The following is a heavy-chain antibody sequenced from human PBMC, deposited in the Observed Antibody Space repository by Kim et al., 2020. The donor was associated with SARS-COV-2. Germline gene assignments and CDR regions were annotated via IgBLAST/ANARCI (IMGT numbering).Heavy chain of an antibody. J-gene: IGHJ4*02. CDR1: GFTFSNYA. Sequence: GGSLRLSCAASGFTFSNYAMSWARQAPGKGLEWVSTISDSGVRTHYADFVKGRFTISSDNSKSTLLLQMSSLRAEDTAEYYCEASDYWGQGALVTVSS. CDR2: ISDSGVRT. CDR3: EASDY. V-gene: IGHV3-23*01.